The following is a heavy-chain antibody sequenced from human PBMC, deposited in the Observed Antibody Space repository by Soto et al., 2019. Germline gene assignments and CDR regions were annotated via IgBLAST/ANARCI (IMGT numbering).Heavy chain of an antibody. V-gene: IGHV4-34*01. CDR2: INHSGST. D-gene: IGHD2-2*01. CDR1: GGSFSGYY. Sequence: SETLSLTCAVYGGSFSGYYWSWIRQPPGKGLEWIGEINHSGSTNYNPSLKSRVTISVDTSKNQFSLKLSSVTAADTAVYYCARGAAVVPAAYYYYGMDVWGQGTTVTVS. CDR3: ARGAAVVPAAYYYYGMDV. J-gene: IGHJ6*02.